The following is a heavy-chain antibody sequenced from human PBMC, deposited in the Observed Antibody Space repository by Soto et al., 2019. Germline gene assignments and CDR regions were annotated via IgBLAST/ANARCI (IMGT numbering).Heavy chain of an antibody. CDR2: ISAYNGNT. CDR3: ARGRVDNGDYVFGYYYYYMDV. Sequence: ASVKVSCTDSGYSFTSYGISWVRQAPGQGLEWMGWISAYNGNTNYAQKLQGRVTMTTDTSTSTAYMGLRSLRSDDTAVYYCARGRVDNGDYVFGYYYYYMDVWGKGTTVTVSS. V-gene: IGHV1-18*01. CDR1: GYSFTSYG. J-gene: IGHJ6*03. D-gene: IGHD4-17*01.